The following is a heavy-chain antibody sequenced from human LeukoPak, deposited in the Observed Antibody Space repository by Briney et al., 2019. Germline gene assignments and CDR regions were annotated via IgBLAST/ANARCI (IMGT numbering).Heavy chain of an antibody. J-gene: IGHJ3*02. V-gene: IGHV5-51*01. CDR2: IYPGDSDT. Sequence: GESLKISCKGSGYSFTSYWIGWVRQMPGKGLEWMGIIYPGDSDTRYSPSFQGQVTISADKSISTAYLQWSSLKASDTAMYYCARQSCYYDSICAFDIWGQGTMVTVSS. D-gene: IGHD3-22*01. CDR1: GYSFTSYW. CDR3: ARQSCYYDSICAFDI.